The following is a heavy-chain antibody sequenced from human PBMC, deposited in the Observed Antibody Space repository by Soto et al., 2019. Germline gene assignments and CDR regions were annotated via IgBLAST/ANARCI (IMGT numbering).Heavy chain of an antibody. CDR1: GYTFTSYA. J-gene: IGHJ4*02. V-gene: IGHV1-3*01. CDR2: INAGNGNT. CDR3: ARYLEMSTQYGHFDF. Sequence: ASVKVSCKASGYTFTSYAMHWVRQAPGQRLEWMGWINAGNGNTKYSQKFQDRVTISRDTSASTAYMELSSLRFEDTAVYHCARYLEMSTQYGHFDFWGQGTLVTVSS. D-gene: IGHD1-1*01.